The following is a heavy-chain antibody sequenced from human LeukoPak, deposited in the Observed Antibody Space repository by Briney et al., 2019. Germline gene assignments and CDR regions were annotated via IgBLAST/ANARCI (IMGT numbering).Heavy chain of an antibody. J-gene: IGHJ6*02. CDR2: ISGGGGST. Sequence: GGSLRLSCAASGFTFSSYAMSWVRQAPGKGLEWVSGISGGGGSTYYADSVKGRCTVSRDISKNTLYLQMDSLRAEDTAIYYCAKGDSSGAYYGMDVWGQGTTVTVSS. CDR3: AKGDSSGAYYGMDV. CDR1: GFTFSSYA. V-gene: IGHV3-23*01. D-gene: IGHD2-15*01.